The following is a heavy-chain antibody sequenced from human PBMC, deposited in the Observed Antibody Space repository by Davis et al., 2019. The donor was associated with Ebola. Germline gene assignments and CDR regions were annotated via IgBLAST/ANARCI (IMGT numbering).Heavy chain of an antibody. D-gene: IGHD4-17*01. J-gene: IGHJ4*02. V-gene: IGHV3-15*01. CDR1: GFTFSNDW. CDR3: TTVPPTVSDRDY. Sequence: GGSLRLSCVASGFTFSNDWVTWARQAPGKGLEWVSRSKSKIGDGTTDCTTPVKGRFSISRDDSKNTLYLQMNSLKTEDTAVYYCTTVPPTVSDRDYWGRGTLVIVSS. CDR2: SKSKIGDGTT.